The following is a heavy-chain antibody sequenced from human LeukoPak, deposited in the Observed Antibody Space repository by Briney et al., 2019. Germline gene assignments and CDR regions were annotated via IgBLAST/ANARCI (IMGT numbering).Heavy chain of an antibody. CDR1: GGSISSYY. Sequence: SETLSLTCTVSGGSISSYYWSWIRQPPGKGLEWIGYIYYSGSTNYNPSLKSGGTIQVDTTKNQFSLKSRSVTPADTGVYYCWRGVEMATVVDYWGQATLVTVSS. CDR3: WRGVEMATVVDY. V-gene: IGHV4-59*01. CDR2: IYYSGST. J-gene: IGHJ4*02. D-gene: IGHD5-24*01.